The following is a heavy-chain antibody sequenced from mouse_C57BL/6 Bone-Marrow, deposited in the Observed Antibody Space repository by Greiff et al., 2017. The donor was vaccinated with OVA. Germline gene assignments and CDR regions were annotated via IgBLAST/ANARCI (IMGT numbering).Heavy chain of an antibody. V-gene: IGHV1-55*01. CDR1: GYTFTSYW. CDR2: IYPGSGST. J-gene: IGHJ3*01. Sequence: VQLQQPGAELVKPGASVKMSCKASGYTFTSYWITWVKQRPGQGLEWIGDIYPGSGSTNYNEKFKGKATLTVDTSSSTAYMQLSSLTSEDSAVYYCARSDIVREGAYGGQGTLVTVSA. CDR3: ARSDIVREGAY.